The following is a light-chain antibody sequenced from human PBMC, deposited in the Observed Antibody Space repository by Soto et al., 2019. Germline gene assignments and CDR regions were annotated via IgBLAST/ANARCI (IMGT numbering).Light chain of an antibody. CDR2: DAS. V-gene: IGKV1-33*01. J-gene: IGKJ1*01. CDR3: QQFEDFPRAII. Sequence: DIQMTQSPSSLSASVGDRVTITCQASQDISTYLNWYQQKPGKAPKLLIYDASNLETGVPSRFSGSGSGTDFTFTISSLQPEDIATYYCQQFEDFPRAIIFGQGTKLDIK. CDR1: QDISTY.